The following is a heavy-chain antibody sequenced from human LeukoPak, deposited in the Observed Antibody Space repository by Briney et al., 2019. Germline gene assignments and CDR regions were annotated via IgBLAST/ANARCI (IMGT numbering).Heavy chain of an antibody. D-gene: IGHD2-2*01. J-gene: IGHJ1*01. CDR2: ISYDGTKK. V-gene: IGHV3-30-3*01. CDR3: ARDSCSSTTCSPKETEYFQH. Sequence: GGSLRLSCAASGFTFSNYAMHWGRQAPGKGLGRVAVISYDGTKKNHADSVKGRFTISRDNSKSTLYLQMNSLRAEDTAVYYCARDSCSSTTCSPKETEYFQHWGQGTLVTVSS. CDR1: GFTFSNYA.